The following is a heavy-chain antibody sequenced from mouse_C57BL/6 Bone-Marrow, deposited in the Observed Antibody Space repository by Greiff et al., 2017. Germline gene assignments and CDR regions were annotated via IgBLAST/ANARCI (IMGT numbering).Heavy chain of an antibody. Sequence: VQLQQSGPELAKPGASVKISCKASGYAFSSSWMNWVKQRPGKGLEWIGRIYPGDGDTNYNGTFKGKATLTADKSSSTAYLQLSSLTSEDSAVYLCARSAPYYYSSSDAGFAYWGQGTLVTVSA. CDR3: ARSAPYYYSSSDAGFAY. V-gene: IGHV1-82*01. CDR2: IYPGDGDT. D-gene: IGHD1-1*01. CDR1: GYAFSSSW. J-gene: IGHJ3*01.